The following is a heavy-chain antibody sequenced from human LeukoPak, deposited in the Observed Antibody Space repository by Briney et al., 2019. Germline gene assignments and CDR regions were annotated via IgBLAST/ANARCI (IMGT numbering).Heavy chain of an antibody. Sequence: GGSLRLSCAASGFTLSSYSMRWVRQAPGKGLEWVSSISTSSSYIYYADSVKGRFTISRDNAKNSLFLQLNSLRAEDTAVYYCARAHGAGGLGYQYMDVWGKGTTVTISS. CDR2: ISTSSSYI. V-gene: IGHV3-21*01. J-gene: IGHJ6*03. D-gene: IGHD2-2*01. CDR1: GFTLSSYS. CDR3: ARAHGAGGLGYQYMDV.